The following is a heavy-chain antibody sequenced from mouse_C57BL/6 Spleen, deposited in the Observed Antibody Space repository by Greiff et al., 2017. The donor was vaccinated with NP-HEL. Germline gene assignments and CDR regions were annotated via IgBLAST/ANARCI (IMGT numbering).Heavy chain of an antibody. V-gene: IGHV1-19*01. CDR1: GYTFTDYY. Sequence: VQLQQSGPVLVKPGASVKMSCKASGYTFTDYYMNWVKQSHGKSLEWIGVINPYNGGTSYNQKFKGKATLTVDKSSSTAYMELNSLTSEDSAVYYCARGRSGFAYWGQGTLVTVSA. J-gene: IGHJ3*01. CDR2: INPYNGGT. D-gene: IGHD3-2*02. CDR3: ARGRSGFAY.